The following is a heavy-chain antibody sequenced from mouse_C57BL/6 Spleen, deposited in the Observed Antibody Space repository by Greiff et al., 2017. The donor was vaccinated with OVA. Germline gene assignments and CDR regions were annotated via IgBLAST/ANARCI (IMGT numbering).Heavy chain of an antibody. D-gene: IGHD3-2*02. CDR3: GSDSSGPFAY. Sequence: QVQLQQSGAELVRPGTSVKLSCKASGYTFTSYWMHWVKQRHGQGLEWIGVIDPSDSYTNYNQKFKGKATLTVDTASSTAYMQLSSLTSEDSAVYYCGSDSSGPFAYWGQGTLVTVSA. CDR1: GYTFTSYW. J-gene: IGHJ3*01. V-gene: IGHV1-59*01. CDR2: IDPSDSYT.